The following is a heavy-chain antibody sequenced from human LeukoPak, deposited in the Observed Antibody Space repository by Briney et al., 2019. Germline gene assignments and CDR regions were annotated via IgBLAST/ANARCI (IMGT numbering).Heavy chain of an antibody. J-gene: IGHJ6*02. D-gene: IGHD1-1*01. CDR1: GGSISSGDYY. Sequence: ETLSLTCTVSGGSISSGDYYWSWVRQAPGKGLEWVSTISGNGGSTYYADSVKGRFTISRDSSKNTLHLQMNSLRAEDTAVYYCAKVLATTGTIPLDVWGQGTTVIVSS. CDR2: ISGNGGST. V-gene: IGHV3-23*01. CDR3: AKVLATTGTIPLDV.